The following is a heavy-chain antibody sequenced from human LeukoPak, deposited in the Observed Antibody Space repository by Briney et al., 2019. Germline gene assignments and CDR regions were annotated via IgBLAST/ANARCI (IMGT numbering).Heavy chain of an antibody. CDR1: GGSFSGYY. V-gene: IGHV4-34*01. D-gene: IGHD2-2*01. CDR3: ARGHCSSTSCLYYYMDV. Sequence: SETLSLTCAVYGGSFSGYYWSWIRQPPGKGLEWIEEINHSGSTNYNPSLKSRVTISVDTSKNQFSLKLSSVTAADTAVYYCARGHCSSTSCLYYYMDVWGKGTTVTVSS. J-gene: IGHJ6*03. CDR2: INHSGST.